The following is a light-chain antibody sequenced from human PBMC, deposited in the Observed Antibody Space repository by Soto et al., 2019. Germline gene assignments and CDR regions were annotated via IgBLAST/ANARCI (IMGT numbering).Light chain of an antibody. J-gene: IGLJ3*02. Sequence: QSVLTQPPSASGRPGQRVTISCSGSRSNIGSSYVYWYQQFPGTAPKLLIYRNDQRPSGVPDRFSGLKSGPSASLAISGLRSEDEAVYYCAGWDDSLSVWVFGGGTKLTVL. CDR3: AGWDDSLSVWV. CDR2: RND. CDR1: RSNIGSSY. V-gene: IGLV1-47*01.